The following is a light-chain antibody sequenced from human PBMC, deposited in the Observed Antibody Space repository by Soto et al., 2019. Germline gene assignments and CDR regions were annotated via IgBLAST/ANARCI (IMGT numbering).Light chain of an antibody. Sequence: TLSLSPGERATLSCRASQSVSSSYLAWYQQKPGQAPRLLIYGTSSRATAIPDRFSGSGSGTDFTLTISRLEPEDFAVYYCQQNGSSSWNFGQGTKVDIK. J-gene: IGKJ1*01. CDR1: QSVSSSY. CDR3: QQNGSSSWN. V-gene: IGKV3-20*01. CDR2: GTS.